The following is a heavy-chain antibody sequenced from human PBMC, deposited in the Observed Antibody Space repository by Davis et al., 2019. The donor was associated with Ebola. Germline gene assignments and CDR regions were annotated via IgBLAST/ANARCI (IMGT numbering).Heavy chain of an antibody. CDR2: IFPGDSDT. D-gene: IGHD5-24*01. Sequence: GGSLRLSCKGSGYSFTTYWIVWVRQMPGKGLECMGIIFPGDSDTRYSPSFQGQATISADKSMSTAYLQWSSLKASDTAMYYCARGTDGYNPGGYFDSWGQGTLVTVSP. CDR3: ARGTDGYNPGGYFDS. V-gene: IGHV5-51*01. J-gene: IGHJ4*02. CDR1: GYSFTTYW.